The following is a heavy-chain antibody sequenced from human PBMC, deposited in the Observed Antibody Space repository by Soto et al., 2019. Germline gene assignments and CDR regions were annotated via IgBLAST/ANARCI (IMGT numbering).Heavy chain of an antibody. Sequence: QVQLQESGPGLVKPSQTLSLTCTVSGGSISSGGYYWSWIRQHPGKGLEWIGYIYYSGSTYYNPSLKSRVTISVDTSKNQFSLKLSSVTAADTAVYYCARTFVLVPAATTPNWFDPWGQGTLVTVSS. J-gene: IGHJ5*02. D-gene: IGHD2-2*01. V-gene: IGHV4-31*03. CDR3: ARTFVLVPAATTPNWFDP. CDR1: GGSISSGGYY. CDR2: IYYSGST.